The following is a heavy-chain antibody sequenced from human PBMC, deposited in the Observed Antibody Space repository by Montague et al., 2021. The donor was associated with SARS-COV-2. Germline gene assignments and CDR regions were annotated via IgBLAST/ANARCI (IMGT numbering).Heavy chain of an antibody. D-gene: IGHD7-27*01. CDR1: GFAFSKFA. V-gene: IGHV3-23*03. CDR2: VHSGGSSK. Sequence: SLRLSCATSGFAFSKFAMHWVRQAPGTGLEWVAVVHSGGSSKDYADSVKGRFTISRDNSKNIVPLQMNTLRAEDTAVYFCAKDQLSGVGYGLDVWGQGTTVIVSS. CDR3: AKDQLSGVGYGLDV. J-gene: IGHJ6*02.